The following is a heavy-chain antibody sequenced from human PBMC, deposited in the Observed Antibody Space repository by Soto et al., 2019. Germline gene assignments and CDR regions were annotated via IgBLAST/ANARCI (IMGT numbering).Heavy chain of an antibody. J-gene: IGHJ3*02. Sequence: EVQLVESGGGLVQPVGSLKLSCAASGFTFSGSAMHWVRQASGKGLEWVGRISSKANSYATAYAASVKSRFTICGADSTNTAYLRMNSLKTEDTAVYYCTRHNIAFAIWGKGTMVTVSS. CDR3: TRHNIAFAI. CDR2: ISSKANSYAT. CDR1: GFTFSGSA. V-gene: IGHV3-73*01.